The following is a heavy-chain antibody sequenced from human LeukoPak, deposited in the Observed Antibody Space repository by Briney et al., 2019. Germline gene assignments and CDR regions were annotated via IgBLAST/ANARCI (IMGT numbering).Heavy chain of an antibody. J-gene: IGHJ6*02. D-gene: IGHD5-18*01. CDR1: GGSISSGGYY. CDR2: IYYSGST. Sequence: PSETLSLTCTVSGGSISSGGYYWSWIRQHPGKGLEWIGYIYYSGSTYYNPSLKSRVTISVDTSKNQFSLKLSSVTAADTAVYYCARNLAQLWDYYYYGMDVWGQGTTVTVSS. V-gene: IGHV4-31*03. CDR3: ARNLAQLWDYYYYGMDV.